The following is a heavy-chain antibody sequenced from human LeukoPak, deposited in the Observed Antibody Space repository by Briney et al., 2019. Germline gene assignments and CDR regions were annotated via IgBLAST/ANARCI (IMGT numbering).Heavy chain of an antibody. Sequence: PSETLSLTCTVSGGSISTTSFYWAWIRQPPGKGLEWIGSIYFSGTTHYNPSLKSRVTISVDTSKNNFSLKLTSLTAADTAVYYCARGDVDTAMATFDYWGQGTLVTVSS. CDR1: GGSISTTSFY. CDR2: IYFSGTT. CDR3: ARGDVDTAMATFDY. J-gene: IGHJ4*02. D-gene: IGHD5-18*01. V-gene: IGHV4-39*02.